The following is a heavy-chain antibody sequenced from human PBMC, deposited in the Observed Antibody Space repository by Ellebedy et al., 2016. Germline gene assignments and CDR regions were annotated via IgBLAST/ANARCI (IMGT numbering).Heavy chain of an antibody. J-gene: IGHJ5*02. Sequence: SETLSLTXTVSGGSISSYYWSWIRQPPGKGLEWIGSIYYSGSTYYNPSLKSRVTISVDTSKNQFSLKLSSVTAADTAVYYCARGWGYSSSPPRGNWFDPWGQGTLVTVSS. D-gene: IGHD6-13*01. CDR2: IYYSGST. CDR3: ARGWGYSSSPPRGNWFDP. CDR1: GGSISSYY. V-gene: IGHV4-39*07.